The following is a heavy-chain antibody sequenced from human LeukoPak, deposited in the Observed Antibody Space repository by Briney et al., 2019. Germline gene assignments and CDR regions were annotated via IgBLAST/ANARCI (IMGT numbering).Heavy chain of an antibody. CDR1: GFTFDDYS. CDR2: ISWNGGSS. CDR3: AKDGKNYFDY. Sequence: GGSLRLSCAASGFTFDDYSMHWVRQAPGKGLEGVSLISWNGGSSYYADSVKGRFTISRDNSKNSLYLQMNSLRAEDTALYYCAKDGKNYFDYWGQGTLVTVSS. V-gene: IGHV3-43D*03. J-gene: IGHJ4*02.